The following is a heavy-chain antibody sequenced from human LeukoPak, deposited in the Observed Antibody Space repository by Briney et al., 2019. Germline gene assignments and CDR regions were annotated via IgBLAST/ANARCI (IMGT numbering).Heavy chain of an antibody. CDR1: GSNFTNYW. V-gene: IGHV5-10-1*01. J-gene: IGHJ4*02. D-gene: IGHD6-6*01. CDR2: IDPSDSYN. Sequence: RGESLKISCKGSGSNFTNYWISRVRQMPGKGLEWMGTIDPSDSYNNYSPSFQGHVTISADKSISTAYLQWSSLKASDIAMYYCARAYSRSRFDYWGQGTLVTVSS. CDR3: ARAYSRSRFDY.